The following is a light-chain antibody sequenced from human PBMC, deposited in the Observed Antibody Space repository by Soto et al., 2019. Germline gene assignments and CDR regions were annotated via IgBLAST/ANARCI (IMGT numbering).Light chain of an antibody. CDR3: FSYTTSGPYV. Sequence: QSALTQPASVSGSPGQSITISCTGTSSDVGNYKYVSWYQQHPGKAPKLMIYEVSNRPSGVSNRFSGSKSGNTASLTISGLQAEDETDYSSFSYTTSGPYVSGTGTKDTAL. J-gene: IGLJ1*01. CDR1: SSDVGNYKY. V-gene: IGLV2-14*01. CDR2: EVS.